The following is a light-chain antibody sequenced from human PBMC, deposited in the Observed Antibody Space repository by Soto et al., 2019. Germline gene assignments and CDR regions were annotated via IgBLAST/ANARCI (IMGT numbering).Light chain of an antibody. Sequence: EIVLTQSRGTLSLSPGERATLSCRASQSVSSSYLAWYQQKPGQAPRLLIYGASSRATGIPDRFSGSGSGTDFTLTISRLEPEDFAVYYCQHYGSSPRWTFGQGTKVDIK. V-gene: IGKV3-20*01. J-gene: IGKJ1*01. CDR1: QSVSSSY. CDR3: QHYGSSPRWT. CDR2: GAS.